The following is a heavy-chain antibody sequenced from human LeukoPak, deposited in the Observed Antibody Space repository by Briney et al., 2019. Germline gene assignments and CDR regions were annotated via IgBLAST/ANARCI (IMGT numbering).Heavy chain of an antibody. CDR2: FYHAGDS. J-gene: IGHJ4*02. Sequence: SETLSLTCTVSGGPITSHFWSWIRQPPGEGLEWIGNFYHAGDSNLNPSLKSRVTMSIDTSKNQFSLKLRSMTAADTAVYYCARDGPTSTAPFDYWGQGTLVTVSS. CDR1: GGPITSHF. CDR3: ARDGPTSTAPFDY. D-gene: IGHD1-26*01. V-gene: IGHV4-59*11.